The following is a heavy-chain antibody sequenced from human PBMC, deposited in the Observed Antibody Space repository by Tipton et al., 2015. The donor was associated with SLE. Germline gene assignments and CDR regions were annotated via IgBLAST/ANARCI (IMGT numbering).Heavy chain of an antibody. J-gene: IGHJ1*01. CDR1: GFTFSSYA. CDR2: ISSSSSYI. V-gene: IGHV3-21*01. D-gene: IGHD6-6*01. Sequence: SLRLSCAASGFTFSSYAMSWVRQAPGKGLEWVPSISSSSSYIYYADSVKGRFTISRDNAKNSLYLQMNSLRAEDTAVYYCAREGSEAEYFQHWGQGTLVTVSS. CDR3: AREGSEAEYFQH.